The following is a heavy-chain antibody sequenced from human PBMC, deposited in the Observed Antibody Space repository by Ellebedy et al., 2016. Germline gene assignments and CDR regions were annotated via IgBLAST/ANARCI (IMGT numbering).Heavy chain of an antibody. CDR3: ARLGESRGYYSH. V-gene: IGHV3-23*01. Sequence: GESLKISXAASGFMFSEYTMSWVRQAPGKGPEWVSVMTGSGKTTYYADSVKGRSAISRDNSKNTLYLQMDSLRAEDTAVYYCARLGESRGYYSHWGQGIPVTVSS. D-gene: IGHD3-22*01. CDR1: GFMFSEYT. J-gene: IGHJ4*02. CDR2: MTGSGKTT.